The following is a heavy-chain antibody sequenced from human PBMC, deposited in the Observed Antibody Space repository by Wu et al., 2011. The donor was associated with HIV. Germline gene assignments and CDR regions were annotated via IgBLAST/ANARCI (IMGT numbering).Heavy chain of an antibody. D-gene: IGHD3-3*01. Sequence: QVQLVQSGAEVKKPGSSVKVSCKASGGTFSSYAISWVRQAPGQGLEWMGRDHPYLWYSKLRTEVPGQSHDYHGRIHEHSLHGAEQPEISRTTAIYYCARAFGYIEQRGTEWPYGLDVWGQGTTVTVXS. J-gene: IGHJ6*02. CDR3: ARAFGYIEQRGTEWPYGLDV. V-gene: IGHV1-69*05. CDR1: GGTFSSYA. CDR2: HPYLWYS.